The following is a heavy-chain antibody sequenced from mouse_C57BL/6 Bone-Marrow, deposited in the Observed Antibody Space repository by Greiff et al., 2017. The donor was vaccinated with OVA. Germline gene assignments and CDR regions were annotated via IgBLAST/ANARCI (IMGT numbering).Heavy chain of an antibody. V-gene: IGHV5-17*01. CDR2: ISSGSSTI. CDR1: GFTFSDYG. J-gene: IGHJ2*01. CDR3: ARGGLITTVVASLDY. D-gene: IGHD1-1*01. Sequence: EVHLVESGGGLVKPGGSLKLSCAASGFTFSDYGMHWVRQAPEKGLEWVAYISSGSSTIYYADTVKGRFTISRDNAKNTLFLQMTSLRSEDTAMYYCARGGLITTVVASLDYWGQGTTLTVSS.